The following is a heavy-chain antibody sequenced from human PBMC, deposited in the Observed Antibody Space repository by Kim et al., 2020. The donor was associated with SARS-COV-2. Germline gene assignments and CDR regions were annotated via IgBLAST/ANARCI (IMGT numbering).Heavy chain of an antibody. J-gene: IGHJ6*03. CDR3: AALGQLKTYYYYYYMDV. Sequence: GGSLRLSCAASGFTFSSYSMNWVRQAPGKGLEWVSSISSSSSYIYYADSVKGRFTISRDNAKNSLYLQMNSLRAEDTAVYYCAALGQLKTYYYYYYMDVWGQGTTVTVSS. CDR2: ISSSSSYI. CDR1: GFTFSSYS. V-gene: IGHV3-21*01. D-gene: IGHD5-18*01.